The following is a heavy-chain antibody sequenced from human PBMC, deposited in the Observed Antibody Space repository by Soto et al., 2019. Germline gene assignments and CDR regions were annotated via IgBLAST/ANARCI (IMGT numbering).Heavy chain of an antibody. CDR2: IYWDADK. Sequence: QITLKESGPTLVKPTQTLTLTCTFSGFSLSTSGVGVGWIRQPPGKALEWLALIYWDADKRYSPSLKSRLTITKDTSKSQVGLTMTNMDPVDTATYYCAHSLIGYYYDSSGSNWFDPWGQGTLVTVSS. CDR1: GFSLSTSGVG. V-gene: IGHV2-5*02. D-gene: IGHD3-22*01. J-gene: IGHJ5*02. CDR3: AHSLIGYYYDSSGSNWFDP.